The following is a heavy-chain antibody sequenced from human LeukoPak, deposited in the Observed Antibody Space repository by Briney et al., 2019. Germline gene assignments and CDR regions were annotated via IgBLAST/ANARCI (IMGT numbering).Heavy chain of an antibody. V-gene: IGHV3-21*01. D-gene: IGHD4-17*01. CDR3: ARGDDYGVTFDY. CDR2: ISSSSNYI. J-gene: IGHJ4*02. Sequence: GGSLRLSCAASEFTFSSYGISWVRQAPGKGLEWVSSISSSSNYIYYADSVKGRFTISRDNAKNSLYLQMNSLRAEDTAVYYCARGDDYGVTFDYWGQGTLVTVSS. CDR1: EFTFSSYG.